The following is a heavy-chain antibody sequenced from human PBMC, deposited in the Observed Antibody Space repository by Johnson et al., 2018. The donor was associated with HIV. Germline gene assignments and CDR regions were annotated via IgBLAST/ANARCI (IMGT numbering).Heavy chain of an antibody. J-gene: IGHJ3*01. Sequence: QMQLVESGGGVVQPGRSLRLSCAASGFTFSSYGMHWVHQAPGKGLEWVSFIRFDGNNKYYADSVKGRFTIARSNSKKTLHLQMSSLSGDDTAIYYCAKVIALAGRPDAFDVWGRGTVVTVSS. V-gene: IGHV3-30*02. CDR2: IRFDGNNK. D-gene: IGHD6-19*01. CDR1: GFTFSSYG. CDR3: AKVIALAGRPDAFDV.